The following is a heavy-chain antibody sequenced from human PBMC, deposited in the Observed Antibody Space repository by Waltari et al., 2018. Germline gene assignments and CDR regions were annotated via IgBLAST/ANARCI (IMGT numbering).Heavy chain of an antibody. V-gene: IGHV3-21*01. Sequence: DVQLVESGGGLVKPGGSLRLSCGASGFDLNIYGMNWVRQAPGKGLEWVALVSGTTSYRYYADAVKGRFTVSRDSAKTSVYLQMDSLRVEDTAVYYCARGVFDSWGQGTLVTVSS. J-gene: IGHJ5*01. CDR1: GFDLNIYG. CDR3: ARGVFDS. CDR2: VSGTTSYR.